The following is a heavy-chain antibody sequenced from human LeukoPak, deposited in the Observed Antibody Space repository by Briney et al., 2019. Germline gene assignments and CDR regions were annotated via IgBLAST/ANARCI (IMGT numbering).Heavy chain of an antibody. CDR2: IYYSGST. J-gene: IGHJ4*02. CDR1: GGSISSSSYY. Sequence: PSETLSLTCTVSGGSISSSSYYWGWIRQPPGKGLEWIGSIYYSGSTYYNPSLKSRVTISVDTSENQFSLKLSSVTAADTAVYYCARDWPRGYSYGYRDYWGQGTLVTVSS. V-gene: IGHV4-39*07. CDR3: ARDWPRGYSYGYRDY. D-gene: IGHD5-18*01.